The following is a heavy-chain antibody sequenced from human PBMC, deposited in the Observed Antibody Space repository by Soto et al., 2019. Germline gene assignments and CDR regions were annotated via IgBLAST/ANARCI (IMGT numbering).Heavy chain of an antibody. CDR3: AKDYAMAFDY. CDR2: ISGSGGST. D-gene: IGHD5-18*01. V-gene: IGHV3-23*01. J-gene: IGHJ4*02. Sequence: PGGSLILSCAAAGFTFIGYARSWVRQAPGKGLEWVSAISGSGGSTYYADSVKGRFTISRDNSKNTLYLQMNSLRAEDTAVHYCAKDYAMAFDYWGQGTLVTVSS. CDR1: GFTFIGYA.